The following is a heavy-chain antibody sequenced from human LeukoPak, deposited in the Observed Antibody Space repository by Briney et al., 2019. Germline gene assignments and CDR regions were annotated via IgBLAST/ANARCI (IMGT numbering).Heavy chain of an antibody. CDR1: RNTFTNYW. Sequence: GESLKISSKGSRNTFTNYWIGWVRQLPGKGLEWMGIIFPGDSETRYSPSFQGQVTMSVDKSTSTAYLQWASLKASDTAIYFCARLSTRLLDHWGQGTRVTVSS. D-gene: IGHD3-3*01. J-gene: IGHJ4*02. V-gene: IGHV5-51*01. CDR3: ARLSTRLLDH. CDR2: IFPGDSET.